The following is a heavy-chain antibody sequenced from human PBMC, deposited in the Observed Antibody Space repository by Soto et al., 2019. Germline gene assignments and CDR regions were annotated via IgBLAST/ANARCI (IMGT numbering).Heavy chain of an antibody. J-gene: IGHJ4*02. V-gene: IGHV4-39*01. D-gene: IGHD6-13*01. CDR3: ARHGAGSWPDKVDY. CDR2: IYYSGST. Sequence: SETLSLTCTVSGGSISSSSYYWGWIRQPPGKGLEWIGSIYYSGSTYYNPSLKSRVTISVDTSKNQFSLKLSSVTAADTAVYYCARHGAGSWPDKVDYWGQGTLVTVSS. CDR1: GGSISSSSYY.